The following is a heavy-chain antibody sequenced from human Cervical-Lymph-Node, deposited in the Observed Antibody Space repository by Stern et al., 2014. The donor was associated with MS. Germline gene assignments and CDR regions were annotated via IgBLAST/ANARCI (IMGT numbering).Heavy chain of an antibody. CDR2: ISGTGGST. D-gene: IGHD3-22*01. J-gene: IGHJ4*02. Sequence: EVQLLESGGGLVQPGGSLRLSCAASGFTFTSYAMNWVRQAPGKGLEWVSAISGTGGSTYYADSVKGRFTISRDNSKNTLYLQMNSLRAEDTAVYYCAKDRLAMIVLVATYWGQGTLVTVSS. CDR1: GFTFTSYA. V-gene: IGHV3-23*01. CDR3: AKDRLAMIVLVATY.